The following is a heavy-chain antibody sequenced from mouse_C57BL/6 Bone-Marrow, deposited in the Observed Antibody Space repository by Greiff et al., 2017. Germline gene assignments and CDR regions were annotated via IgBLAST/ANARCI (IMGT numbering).Heavy chain of an antibody. Sequence: VQLQQPGAELVKPGASVKLSCKASGYTFTSYWMQWVKQRPGQGLEWIGEIDPSDSYTNYNHKFKGKATLTVDTSSSTAYMQLSSLTSEDSAVYYCARDLTAVVAEDYWGQGTTLTVSS. CDR2: IDPSDSYT. J-gene: IGHJ2*01. CDR3: ARDLTAVVAEDY. D-gene: IGHD1-1*01. CDR1: GYTFTSYW. V-gene: IGHV1-50*01.